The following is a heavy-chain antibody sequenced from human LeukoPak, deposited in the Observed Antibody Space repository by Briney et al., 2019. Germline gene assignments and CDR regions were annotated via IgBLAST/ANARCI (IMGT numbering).Heavy chain of an antibody. CDR2: IYYSGST. CDR3: ARAGPRGGYYGSGLEFDY. CDR1: GGSISSSSYY. J-gene: IGHJ4*02. V-gene: IGHV4-61*05. D-gene: IGHD3-10*01. Sequence: PSETLSLTCTVSGGSISSSSYYRGWIRQPPGKGLEWIGYIYYSGSTNYNPSLKSRVTISVDTSKNQFSLKLSSVTAADTAVYYCARAGPRGGYYGSGLEFDYWGQGTLVTVSS.